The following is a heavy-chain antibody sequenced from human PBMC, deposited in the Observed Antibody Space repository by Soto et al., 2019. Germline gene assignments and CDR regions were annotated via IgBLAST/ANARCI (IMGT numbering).Heavy chain of an antibody. J-gene: IGHJ4*02. D-gene: IGHD3-10*01. CDR2: ISWNSGSI. V-gene: IGHV3-9*01. CDR3: VYGYYFDY. CDR1: GFTFDDYA. Sequence: EVQLVESGGGLVQPGRSLRLSCAASGFTFDDYAMHWVRQAPGKGLEWVSGISWNSGSIGYADSVKGRFTISRDNAKNSLYLQMNSLRAEDTAVYYCVYGYYFDYWGQGTLVTVSS.